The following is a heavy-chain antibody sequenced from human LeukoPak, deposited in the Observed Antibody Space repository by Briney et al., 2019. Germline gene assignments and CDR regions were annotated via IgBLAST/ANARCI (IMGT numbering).Heavy chain of an antibody. CDR1: GFTFSSYA. J-gene: IGHJ4*02. V-gene: IGHV3-30*04. CDR2: ISYDGSNK. D-gene: IGHD6-13*01. Sequence: GGSLRLSCAASGFTFSSYAMHWVRQAPGKGLEWVAVISYDGSNKYYADSVKGRFTISRDNSKNTLHLQMNSLRAEDTAVYYCARDRVAAAGDWGQGTLVTVSS. CDR3: ARDRVAAAGD.